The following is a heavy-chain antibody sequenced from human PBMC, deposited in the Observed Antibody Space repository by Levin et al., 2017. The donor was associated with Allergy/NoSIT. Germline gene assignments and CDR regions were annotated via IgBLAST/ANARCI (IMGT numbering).Heavy chain of an antibody. CDR2: IIHTGST. CDR1: GGSFSGYF. V-gene: IGHV4-34*01. J-gene: IGHJ2*01. D-gene: IGHD3-9*01. CDR3: ARGRGDVLTGYYNVRYFDL. Sequence: SQTLSLTCAVYGGSFSGYFWSWIRQPPGKGLEWIGEIIHTGSTNYNPSLKSRVTISVDSSKNHFSLKLNSVTAADTAVYYCARGRGDVLTGYYNVRYFDLWGRGTLVTVSS.